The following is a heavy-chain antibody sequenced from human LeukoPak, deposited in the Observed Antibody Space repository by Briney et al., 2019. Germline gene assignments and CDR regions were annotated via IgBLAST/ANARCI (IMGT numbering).Heavy chain of an antibody. CDR2: IYSGGST. J-gene: IGHJ4*02. D-gene: IGHD6-13*01. CDR1: GFTVSSNY. V-gene: IGHV3-53*01. CDR3: ARDNGYSSSWYIN. Sequence: GGSLRLSCAASGFTVSSNYMSWVRQAPGKGLEWVSVIYSGGSTYYADSVKGRFTISRDNSKSTLYLQMNSLRAEDTAVYYCARDNGYSSSWYINWGQGTLVTVSS.